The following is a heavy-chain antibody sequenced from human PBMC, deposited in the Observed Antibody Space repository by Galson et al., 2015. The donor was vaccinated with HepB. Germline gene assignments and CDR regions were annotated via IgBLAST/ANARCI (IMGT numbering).Heavy chain of an antibody. J-gene: IGHJ5*02. CDR2: INAGNGNT. D-gene: IGHD3-9*01. Sequence: SVKVSCKASGYTFTSYAMHWVRQAPGQRLEWMGWINAGNGNTKYSQKFQGRVTITRDTSASTAYMELSSLRSEDTAVYYCAREAVRYFGKGWFDPWGQGTLVTVSS. CDR1: GYTFTSYA. V-gene: IGHV1-3*01. CDR3: AREAVRYFGKGWFDP.